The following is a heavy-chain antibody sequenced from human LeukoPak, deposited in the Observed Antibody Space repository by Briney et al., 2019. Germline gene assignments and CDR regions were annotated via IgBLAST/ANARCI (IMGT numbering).Heavy chain of an antibody. CDR1: GFTFSSFA. V-gene: IGHV3-23*01. D-gene: IGHD6-13*01. CDR3: ARDLYTSSWPRADY. Sequence: GGSLRLSCAASGFTFSSFAMTWVRQAPGKGLEWASSISGGGVTTYYADSVKGRFTISRDNSKNTLYLQMNSLRAEDTAVYYCARDLYTSSWPRADYWGQGTLVTVSS. J-gene: IGHJ4*02. CDR2: ISGGGVTT.